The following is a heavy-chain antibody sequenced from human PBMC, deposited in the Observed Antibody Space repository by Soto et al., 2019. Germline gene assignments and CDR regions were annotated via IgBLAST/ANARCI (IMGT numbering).Heavy chain of an antibody. CDR2: IYWDDDN. CDR1: GFSLSTSGVG. J-gene: IGHJ6*02. V-gene: IGHV2-5*02. Sequence: QITLKESGPTLVKVTQTLTLTCTFSGFSLSTSGVGVAWSRQPPGKALEWLALIYWDDDNRYSPSLKSRLTITKDTSKNQVVLTMTNMDPVDTATDYCAHTLFRLSTYYYGMDVWGQGTTVTVSS. D-gene: IGHD3-10*01. CDR3: AHTLFRLSTYYYGMDV.